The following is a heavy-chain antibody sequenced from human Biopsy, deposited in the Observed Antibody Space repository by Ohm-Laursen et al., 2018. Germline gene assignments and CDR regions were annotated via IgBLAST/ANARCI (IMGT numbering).Heavy chain of an antibody. CDR3: ARGQALKSFDY. CDR1: GYSISSGYY. V-gene: IGHV4-38-2*01. J-gene: IGHJ4*02. Sequence: SYTLSLTCAVSGYSISSGYYWGWIRQPPGKGLEWIGSIYHSGSTYYNPSLKSRVTISVDTSKNRFSLKLSSVTAADTAGYYCARGQALKSFDYWGQGTLVTVSS. CDR2: IYHSGST.